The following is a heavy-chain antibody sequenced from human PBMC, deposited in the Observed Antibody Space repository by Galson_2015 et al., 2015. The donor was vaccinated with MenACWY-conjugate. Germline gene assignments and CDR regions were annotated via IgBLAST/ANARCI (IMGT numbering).Heavy chain of an antibody. Sequence: SLRLSCAASGFTFSDYYMSWIRQAPGKGLERLSYISSSSSYTNYADSVKGRFTISRDNAKNSLYLQMNSLRAEDTAVYYCARGGRYCSSTTCYGLPYFDYWGQGTLVTVSS. D-gene: IGHD2-2*01. CDR1: GFTFSDYY. CDR2: ISSSSSYT. CDR3: ARGGRYCSSTTCYGLPYFDY. V-gene: IGHV3-11*06. J-gene: IGHJ4*02.